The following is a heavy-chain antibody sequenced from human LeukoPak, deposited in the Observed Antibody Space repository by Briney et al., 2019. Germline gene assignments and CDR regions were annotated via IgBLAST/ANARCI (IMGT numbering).Heavy chain of an antibody. CDR2: INPNSGGT. CDR1: GYTFTGYY. V-gene: IGHV1-2*02. CDR3: ARGGYYYDSSGYRRSVASGHYFDY. J-gene: IGHJ4*02. D-gene: IGHD3-22*01. Sequence: ASVKVSRKASGYTFTGYYMHWVRQAPGQGLEWMGWINPNSGGTNYAQKFQGRVTMTRDTSISTAYMELSRLRSDDTAVYYCARGGYYYDSSGYRRSVASGHYFDYWGQGTLVTVSS.